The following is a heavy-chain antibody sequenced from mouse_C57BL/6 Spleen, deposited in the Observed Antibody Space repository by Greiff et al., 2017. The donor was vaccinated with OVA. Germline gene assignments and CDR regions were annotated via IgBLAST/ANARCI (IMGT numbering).Heavy chain of an antibody. CDR1: GYTFTDYN. CDR3: ARNHYGSSPYAMDY. Sequence: EVQLQQSGPELVKPGASVKIPCKASGYTFTDYNMDWVKQSHGKSLEWIGDINPNNGGTIYNQKFKGKATLTVDKSSSTAYMERRSLTSEDTAVYYCARNHYGSSPYAMDYWGQGTSVTVSS. J-gene: IGHJ4*01. CDR2: INPNNGGT. D-gene: IGHD1-1*01. V-gene: IGHV1-18*01.